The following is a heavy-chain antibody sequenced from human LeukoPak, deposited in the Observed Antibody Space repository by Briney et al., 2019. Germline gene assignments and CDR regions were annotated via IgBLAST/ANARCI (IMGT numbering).Heavy chain of an antibody. CDR3: ARQWETQLGFDAFDI. J-gene: IGHJ3*02. Sequence: GGSLRLSCAVSGATVSSNYMSWVRQAPGKGLEWVSVIYSGGSTYYADSVRGRFTVSRDNAKNTLYLQMNSLRAEDTAVYYCARQWETQLGFDAFDIWGQGTMVTVSS. CDR2: IYSGGST. D-gene: IGHD1-26*01. CDR1: GATVSSNY. V-gene: IGHV3-66*04.